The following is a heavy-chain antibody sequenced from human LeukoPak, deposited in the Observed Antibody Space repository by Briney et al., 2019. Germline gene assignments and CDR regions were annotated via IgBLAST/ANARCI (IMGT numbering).Heavy chain of an antibody. D-gene: IGHD6-19*01. Sequence: ASVKVSCKASGYTFTCYYMHWVRQAPGQGLEWMGWINPNSGGTNYAQKFQGRGTMTRDTSISTAYMELSRLRSDDTAVYYCARAYSSGWFDPWGQGTRVTVSS. CDR1: GYTFTCYY. J-gene: IGHJ5*02. V-gene: IGHV1-2*02. CDR2: INPNSGGT. CDR3: ARAYSSGWFDP.